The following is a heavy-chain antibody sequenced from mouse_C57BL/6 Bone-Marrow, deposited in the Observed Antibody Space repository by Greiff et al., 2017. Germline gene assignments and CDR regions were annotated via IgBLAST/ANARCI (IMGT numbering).Heavy chain of an antibody. CDR3: AREIGKDWYFDV. CDR1: GYAFSSSW. J-gene: IGHJ1*03. Sequence: QVQLKESGPELVKPGASVKISCKASGYAFSSSWMNWVKPRPGKGLEWIGRIYPGDGDTNYNGKFKGKATLTADKSSSTAYMQLSSLTSDDSAVYFCAREIGKDWYFDVWGTGTTVTVSS. V-gene: IGHV1-82*01. CDR2: IYPGDGDT. D-gene: IGHD3-1*01.